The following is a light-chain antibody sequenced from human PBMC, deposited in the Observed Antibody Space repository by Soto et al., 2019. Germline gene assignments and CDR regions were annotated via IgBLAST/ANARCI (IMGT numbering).Light chain of an antibody. Sequence: DIQMTQSPSSLSASVGDRVSITCQASQDISNYLNWYQHQPGKVPKLLIYDASNLETGVPSRFSGSGSGTDFSFNISSLQPEDIATYYCQHYDNVRLSYTFGQGTKLEMK. CDR1: QDISNY. CDR2: DAS. J-gene: IGKJ2*01. V-gene: IGKV1-33*01. CDR3: QHYDNVRLSYT.